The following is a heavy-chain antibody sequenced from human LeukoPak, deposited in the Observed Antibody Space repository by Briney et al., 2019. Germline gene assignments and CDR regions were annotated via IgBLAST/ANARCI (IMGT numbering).Heavy chain of an antibody. D-gene: IGHD3-10*01. Sequence: GGSLRLSCAASGFTFSSYSMNWVRQAPGKGLEWVSSISSSSSYIYYADSVKGRFTISRVNAKNSLYLQMNSLRAEDTAVYYCARDLYGSGSYYNVIWGQGTLVTVSS. CDR1: GFTFSSYS. V-gene: IGHV3-21*01. CDR3: ARDLYGSGSYYNVI. J-gene: IGHJ4*02. CDR2: ISSSSSYI.